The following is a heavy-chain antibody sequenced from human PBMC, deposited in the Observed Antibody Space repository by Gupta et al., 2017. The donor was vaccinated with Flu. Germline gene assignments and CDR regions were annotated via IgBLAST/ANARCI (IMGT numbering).Heavy chain of an antibody. CDR3: AREIPMIPHVFDI. CDR2: VYSDGRT. Sequence: QVQLQESGPGLVKPSATLSLTCSVSGDSFNLYFWNWIRQPAGKGLEYIGRVYSDGRTDYNPSLKSRVTMSIDTSKNQVSLKLRSVTAADTAVYYCAREIPMIPHVFDIWGQGTMVTVSS. J-gene: IGHJ3*02. D-gene: IGHD3-22*01. V-gene: IGHV4-4*07. CDR1: GDSFNLYF.